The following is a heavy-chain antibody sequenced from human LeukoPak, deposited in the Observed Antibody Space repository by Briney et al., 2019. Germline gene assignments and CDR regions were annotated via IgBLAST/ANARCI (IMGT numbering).Heavy chain of an antibody. J-gene: IGHJ6*03. V-gene: IGHV4-59*01. CDR3: ARGIEGSGYDSDYYYMDV. Sequence: PSETLSLTCTVSGGSISSYYWSWLRQPPGKGLEWIGYIYYSGSTNYNPSLKSRVTISVDTSKNQFSLKLSSVTAADTAVYYCARGIEGSGYDSDYYYMDVWGKGTTVTISS. CDR1: GGSISSYY. D-gene: IGHD5-12*01. CDR2: IYYSGST.